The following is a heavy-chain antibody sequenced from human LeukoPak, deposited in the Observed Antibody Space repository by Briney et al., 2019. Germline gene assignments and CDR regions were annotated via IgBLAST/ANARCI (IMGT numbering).Heavy chain of an antibody. J-gene: IGHJ4*02. Sequence: QTGGSLRLSCAASGFTVITNDMTWVRQAPGKGLECVSVLYSDGNTKYADSVQGRFTISRDNSKNTLYLEMNSLSPDDTAVYYCARGVEPLAANTLAYWGQGTLVTVSS. CDR1: GFTVITND. D-gene: IGHD1-14*01. V-gene: IGHV3-53*01. CDR2: LYSDGNT. CDR3: ARGVEPLAANTLAY.